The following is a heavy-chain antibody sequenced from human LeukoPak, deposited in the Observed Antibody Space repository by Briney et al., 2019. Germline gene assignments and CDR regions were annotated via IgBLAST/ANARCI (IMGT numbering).Heavy chain of an antibody. CDR1: GFTVSSSY. Sequence: GGSLRLSCAASGFTVSSSYMSWVRQAPGKGLEWVSVIYSGGSTYYADSVRGRFTISRDNSRNTLYLQMNSLRAEDTAVYYCASSLLYGEGYFDLWGRGTLVTVSS. D-gene: IGHD4-17*01. V-gene: IGHV3-53*01. CDR3: ASSLLYGEGYFDL. CDR2: IYSGGST. J-gene: IGHJ2*01.